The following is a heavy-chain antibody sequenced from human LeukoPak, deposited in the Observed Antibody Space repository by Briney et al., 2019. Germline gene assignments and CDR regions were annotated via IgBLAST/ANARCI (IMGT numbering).Heavy chain of an antibody. J-gene: IGHJ4*02. D-gene: IGHD4-17*01. CDR2: IYSSGSI. CDR3: ARGISGDYGLGH. CDR1: GGSISSYY. V-gene: IGHV4-4*07. Sequence: SETLSLTCTVSGGSISSYYWSWIRQTAGKGLEWIGRIYSSGSINYNPSLKSRIAMSLDTPRNQLSLKLSSVTAADTAVYYCARGISGDYGLGHWGQGTLVTVSS.